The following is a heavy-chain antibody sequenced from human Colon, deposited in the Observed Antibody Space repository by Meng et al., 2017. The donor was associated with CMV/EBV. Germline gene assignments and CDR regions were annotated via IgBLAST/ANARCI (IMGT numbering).Heavy chain of an antibody. J-gene: IGHJ5*02. D-gene: IGHD2-15*01. CDR3: AKPHCSGGSCYLVKQNWFDP. CDR2: ISGGSYYI. Sequence: GESLKISCTTSGFTFSNYNMNWVRQAPGKGLEWVATISGGSYYIYYADSVKGRFTISRDNAKSSLYLQMNSLRAEDTAVYYCAKPHCSGGSCYLVKQNWFDPWGQGTLVTVSS. V-gene: IGHV3-21*04. CDR1: GFTFSNYN.